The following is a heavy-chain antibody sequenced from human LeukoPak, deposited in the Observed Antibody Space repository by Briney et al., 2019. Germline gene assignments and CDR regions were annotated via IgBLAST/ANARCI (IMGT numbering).Heavy chain of an antibody. Sequence: GGSLRLSCAASGFTFSSYGMHWVRQAPGKGLEWVAFIRYDGSNKYYADSVKGRFTISRDNSKNTLYLQMNSLRAEDTAMYYCAKSSGALTRWLPTSSFDYWGQGTLVTVSS. CDR3: AKSSGALTRWLPTSSFDY. D-gene: IGHD3-22*01. CDR2: IRYDGSNK. CDR1: GFTFSSYG. J-gene: IGHJ4*02. V-gene: IGHV3-30*02.